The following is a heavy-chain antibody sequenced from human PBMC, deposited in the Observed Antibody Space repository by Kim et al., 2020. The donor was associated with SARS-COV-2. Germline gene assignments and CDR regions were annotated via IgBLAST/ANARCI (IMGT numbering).Heavy chain of an antibody. D-gene: IGHD1-1*01. V-gene: IGHV1-18*01. Sequence: NTKYPQNLQDRVTMTTDTSTSTAYMEWRSLRSDDTAVYYCARDKDWNLDYWGQGTLVTVSA. CDR3: ARDKDWNLDY. CDR2: NT. J-gene: IGHJ4*02.